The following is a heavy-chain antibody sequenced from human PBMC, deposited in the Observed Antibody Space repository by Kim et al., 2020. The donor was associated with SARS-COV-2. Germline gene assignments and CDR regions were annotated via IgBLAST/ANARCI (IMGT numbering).Heavy chain of an antibody. J-gene: IGHJ5*02. Sequence: SETLSLTCTVSGGSISSSSYYWGWIRQPPGKGLEWIGSIYYSGSTYYNPSLKSRVTISVDTSKNQFSLKLSSVTAADTAVYYCARSVPQVVPAANNWFDPWGQGTLVTVSS. CDR3: ARSVPQVVPAANNWFDP. CDR2: IYYSGST. CDR1: GGSISSSSYY. V-gene: IGHV4-39*01. D-gene: IGHD2-2*01.